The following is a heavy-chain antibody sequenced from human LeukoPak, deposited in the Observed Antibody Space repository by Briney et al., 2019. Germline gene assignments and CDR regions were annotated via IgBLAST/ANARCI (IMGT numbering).Heavy chain of an antibody. CDR1: GGSISSGGYY. J-gene: IGHJ5*02. D-gene: IGHD2-15*01. Sequence: PSQTLPLTCTVSGGSISSGGYYWSWIRQHPGKGLEWIGYIYYSGSTYYNPSLKSRVTISVDTSKNQFSLKLSSVTAADTAVYCCAREGLQPNWFDPWGQGTLVTVSS. V-gene: IGHV4-31*03. CDR3: AREGLQPNWFDP. CDR2: IYYSGST.